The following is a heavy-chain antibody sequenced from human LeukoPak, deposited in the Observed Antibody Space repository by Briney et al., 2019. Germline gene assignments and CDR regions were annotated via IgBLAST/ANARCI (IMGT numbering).Heavy chain of an antibody. V-gene: IGHV3-23*01. Sequence: GGSLRLSCVASGFTFTSYAMSWVRQAPGKGLEWVSAISGSGGNTYYVDSVKGRFTISRDNSKNTLYLQMNSLRAEDTAVYYCAKVALVVPAATLIDYWGQGTLVTVSS. CDR2: ISGSGGNT. J-gene: IGHJ4*02. D-gene: IGHD2-2*01. CDR3: AKVALVVPAATLIDY. CDR1: GFTFTSYA.